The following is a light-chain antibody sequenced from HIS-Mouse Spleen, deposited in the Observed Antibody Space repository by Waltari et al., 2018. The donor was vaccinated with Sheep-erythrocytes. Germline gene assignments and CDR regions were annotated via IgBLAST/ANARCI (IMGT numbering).Light chain of an antibody. CDR2: DDS. CDR3: QAWDSSTAV. V-gene: IGLV3-21*02. Sequence: SYVLTQPPSVSVAPGQTARITCGGNHIGSKSGHWYQQKPGQAPVLVVYDDSDRPSGIPERFSGSNSGNTATLTISGTQAMDEADYYCQAWDSSTAVFGGGTKLTVL. J-gene: IGLJ2*01. CDR1: HIGSKS.